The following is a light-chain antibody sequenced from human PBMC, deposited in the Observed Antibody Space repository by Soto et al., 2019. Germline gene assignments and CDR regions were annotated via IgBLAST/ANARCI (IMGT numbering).Light chain of an antibody. CDR2: WAS. CDR3: QQYYSTPPT. V-gene: IGKV4-1*01. CDR1: QSVLYSSNNKNY. Sequence: DIVMTQSPDSLAVSLGERATINCKSSQSVLYSSNNKNYLAWYQQKPGQPPKLLIYWASTRESGVPDRFSGSGSATDFTRTISSLQAEDVAVYYCQQYYSTPPTFGGGTKVEIK. J-gene: IGKJ4*01.